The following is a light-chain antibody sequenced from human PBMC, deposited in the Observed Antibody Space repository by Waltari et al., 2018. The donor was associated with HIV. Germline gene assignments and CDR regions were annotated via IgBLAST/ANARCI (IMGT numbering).Light chain of an antibody. CDR3: QQYVDSLWT. Sequence: EIVLTQSPGTLSLSPGERATLSCRASQRVSSSHLTWYQQKPGQAPRLLIYSTSNRATGIPDRFSGSGSGTDFTLTISRLEPEDFAVYYCQQYVDSLWTFGQGTKVEIK. CDR1: QRVSSSH. CDR2: STS. J-gene: IGKJ1*01. V-gene: IGKV3-20*01.